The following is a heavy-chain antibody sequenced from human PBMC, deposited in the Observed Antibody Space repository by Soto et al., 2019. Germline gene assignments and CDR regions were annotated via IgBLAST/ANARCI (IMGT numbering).Heavy chain of an antibody. V-gene: IGHV4-31*03. J-gene: IGHJ4*02. CDR3: APAKEVDLVY. CDR1: GGTISRGGYY. D-gene: IGHD2-2*01. CDR2: IYHSGST. Sequence: SETLSLTCTVSGGTISRGGYYWSWIRQHPGKGLEWIRYIYHSGSTYYNLSLMSRVTILVDRSKNQFSLKLNSATAADTAVYYCAPAKEVDLVYWRGGILVTVSP.